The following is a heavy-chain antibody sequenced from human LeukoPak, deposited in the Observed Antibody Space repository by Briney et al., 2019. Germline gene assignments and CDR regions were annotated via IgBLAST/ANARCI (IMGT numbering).Heavy chain of an antibody. D-gene: IGHD3-3*01. CDR1: GYTLTELS. CDR2: FDPEDGET. Sequence: ASVNVSCKVSGYTLTELSMHWVRQAPGKGLEWMGGFDPEDGETIYAQKFQGRVTMTEDTSTDTAYMELSSLRSEDTAMYYCARGLVYYDFWSGYPVDAFDIWGQGTMVTVSS. V-gene: IGHV1-24*01. CDR3: ARGLVYYDFWSGYPVDAFDI. J-gene: IGHJ3*02.